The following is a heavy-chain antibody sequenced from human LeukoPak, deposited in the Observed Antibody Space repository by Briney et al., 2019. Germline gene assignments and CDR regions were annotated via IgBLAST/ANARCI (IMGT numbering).Heavy chain of an antibody. CDR2: INPNSGGT. J-gene: IGHJ5*02. CDR3: ARAPGRVVPAAYQSSAWFDP. D-gene: IGHD2-2*01. Sequence: GASVKVSCKASGYTFTGYYMHWVRQAPGQGLEWMGWINPNSGGTNYAQKFQGRVTMTRDTSISTAYMELSRLRSDDTAVYYCARAPGRVVPAAYQSSAWFDPWGQGTLVTVSS. V-gene: IGHV1-2*02. CDR1: GYTFTGYY.